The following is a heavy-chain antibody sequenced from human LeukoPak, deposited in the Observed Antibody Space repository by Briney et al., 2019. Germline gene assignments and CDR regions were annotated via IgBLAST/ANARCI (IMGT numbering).Heavy chain of an antibody. Sequence: GGSLRLSCAASGFTFTNYGMHWVRQAPGKGLEWVALMSKEGIKTYYADSVKGRFTISRDVSKNTLYLQLDSLRPEDTALYFCAKSSGFGGLFDSWGQGTRVTVSS. CDR1: GFTFTNYG. CDR3: AKSSGFGGLFDS. CDR2: MSKEGIKT. D-gene: IGHD3-10*01. V-gene: IGHV3-30*18. J-gene: IGHJ4*02.